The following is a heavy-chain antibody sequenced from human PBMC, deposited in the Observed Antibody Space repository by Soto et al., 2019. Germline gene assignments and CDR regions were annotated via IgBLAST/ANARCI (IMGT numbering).Heavy chain of an antibody. V-gene: IGHV3-23*01. CDR2: ISGSGGST. Sequence: GSSVTLSCAASGFTLSSYGKNWVRQASGTRLEWVSAISGSGGSTYYAVAVKGRFTLSRDNSKKTLYLQMNSLSADDTAGYYRAKNPRSSGWLWFEYWWTGTLVTVS. D-gene: IGHD6-19*01. J-gene: IGHJ4*02. CDR1: GFTLSSYG. CDR3: AKNPRSSGWLWFEY.